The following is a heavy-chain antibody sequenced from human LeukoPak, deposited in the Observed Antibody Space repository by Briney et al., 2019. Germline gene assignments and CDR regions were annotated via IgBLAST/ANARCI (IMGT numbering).Heavy chain of an antibody. CDR2: VNSDGSST. CDR1: GFTFSSNW. V-gene: IGHV3-74*01. J-gene: IGHJ3*02. CDR3: ARDPRGATTGSDAFDI. D-gene: IGHD1-26*01. Sequence: GGSLRLSCAASGFTFSSNWMHWFRQAPGKGLVWVSRVNSDGSSTSYADSVKGRFTISRDNAKNTLYLQMNSLRAEDTAVYYCARDPRGATTGSDAFDIWGQGTMVTVSS.